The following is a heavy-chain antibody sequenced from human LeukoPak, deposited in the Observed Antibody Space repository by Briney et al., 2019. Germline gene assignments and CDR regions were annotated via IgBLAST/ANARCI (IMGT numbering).Heavy chain of an antibody. J-gene: IGHJ6*03. CDR1: GFTFNSYA. CDR2: ISAGAGYI. Sequence: GGSLRLSCAASGFTFNSYAMTWVRQAPGKGLEWVSAISAGAGYIYYADSVKGRFTSSRDNSKSTLYLQMSNLRAEDTAVYYCAKGGAATMRDGYNYYYYYMEVWGRGTTVTVSS. D-gene: IGHD5-24*01. V-gene: IGHV3-23*01. CDR3: AKGGAATMRDGYNYYYYYMEV.